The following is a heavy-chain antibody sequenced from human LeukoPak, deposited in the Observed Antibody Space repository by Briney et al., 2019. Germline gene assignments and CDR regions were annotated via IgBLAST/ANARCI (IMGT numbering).Heavy chain of an antibody. CDR1: GDSVTGYF. J-gene: IGHJ4*02. V-gene: IGHV4-59*02. CDR3: VIGVGWQPDY. D-gene: IGHD2-15*01. Sequence: SETLPLTCTVFGDSVTGYFLNWVRQPPGKGLEWIGHISKIGTTNYNPSLKSRLTISADTSKNQSSLQLRSVTAADTAVYYCVIGVGWQPDYWGQGALVTVSS. CDR2: ISKIGTT.